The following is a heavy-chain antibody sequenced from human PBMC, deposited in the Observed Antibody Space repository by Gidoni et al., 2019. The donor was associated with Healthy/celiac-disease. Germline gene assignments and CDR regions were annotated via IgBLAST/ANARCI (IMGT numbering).Heavy chain of an antibody. J-gene: IGHJ5*02. V-gene: IGHV3-74*01. CDR3: ARGDFWSGYYTGGWFDP. CDR1: GFTFSSYW. Sequence: EVQLVESGGGLVQPGGSLRLSCAASGFTFSSYWMHWVRQAPGKGLVWVSRINMDGSSTSYADSVKGRFTISRDNAKNTLYLQMNSLRAEDTAVYYCARGDFWSGYYTGGWFDPWGQGTLVTVSS. D-gene: IGHD3-3*01. CDR2: INMDGSST.